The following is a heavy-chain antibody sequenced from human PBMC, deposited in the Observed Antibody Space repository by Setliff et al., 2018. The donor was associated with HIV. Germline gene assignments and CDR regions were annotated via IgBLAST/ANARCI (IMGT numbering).Heavy chain of an antibody. Sequence: SETLSLTCTVSGGSISSGSYYWNWIRQPAGKGLEWIGRIYTSGSTNYNPSLKSRVTISVDTSKNQFSLKLSSVTAADTAVYYCARITMVRGVYYGMDVWGQGTTVTVSS. CDR1: GGSISSGSYY. D-gene: IGHD3-10*01. CDR2: IYTSGST. V-gene: IGHV4-61*02. J-gene: IGHJ6*02. CDR3: ARITMVRGVYYGMDV.